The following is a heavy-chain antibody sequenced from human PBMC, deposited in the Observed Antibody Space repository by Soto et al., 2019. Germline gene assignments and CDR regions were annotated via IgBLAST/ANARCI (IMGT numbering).Heavy chain of an antibody. D-gene: IGHD6-19*01. CDR3: ARELSGSSGWYDY. J-gene: IGHJ4*02. CDR1: GGTFSSYA. V-gene: IGHV1-69*13. CDR2: IIPIFGTA. Sequence: WASVKVSCKASGGTFSSYAISWVRQAPGQGLEWMGGIIPIFGTANYAQKFQGRVTITADESTSTAYMELGSLRSEDTAVYYCARELSGSSGWYDYWGQGTLVTVSS.